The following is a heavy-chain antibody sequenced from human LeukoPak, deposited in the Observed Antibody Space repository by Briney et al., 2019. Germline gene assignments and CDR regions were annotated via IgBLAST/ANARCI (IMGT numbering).Heavy chain of an antibody. J-gene: IGHJ4*02. D-gene: IGHD3-22*01. Sequence: GGSLRLSCAASGFSFSSYAMHWVRQAPGKGLEWVAVISYDGSNKYYADSVKGRFTISRDNSKNTLYLQMNSRRAEDTAVYYCARVARFYDSSGLGYWGQGTLVTVSS. CDR2: ISYDGSNK. CDR3: ARVARFYDSSGLGY. CDR1: GFSFSSYA. V-gene: IGHV3-30*04.